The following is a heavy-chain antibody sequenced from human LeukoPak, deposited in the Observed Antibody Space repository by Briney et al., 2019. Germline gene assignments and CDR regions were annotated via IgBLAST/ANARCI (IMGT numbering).Heavy chain of an antibody. CDR1: GGTFSSYA. V-gene: IGHV1-69*04. J-gene: IGHJ4*02. D-gene: IGHD2-21*02. CDR3: AGEVVVTYYFDY. Sequence: ASVKVSCKASGGTFSSYAISWVRQAPGQGLEWMGRIIPILGIANYAQKFQGRVTITADKSTSTAYMELSSLRSEDTAVYYCAGEVVVTYYFDYWGQGTLVTVSS. CDR2: IIPILGIA.